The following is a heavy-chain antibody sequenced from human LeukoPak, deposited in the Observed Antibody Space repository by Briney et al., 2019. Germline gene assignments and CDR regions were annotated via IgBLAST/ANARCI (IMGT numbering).Heavy chain of an antibody. V-gene: IGHV3-43D*03. D-gene: IGHD3-10*01. CDR3: AKDIGGGYYMDV. J-gene: IGHJ6*03. Sequence: GGSLRLSCAASGFIFDDYAMPWVRQAPGKGLEWVSLISWDGGSTYYADSVKGRFTISRDNRKNSLYLQMNSLRAEDTALYYCAKDIGGGYYMDVWGKGTTVTVSS. CDR1: GFIFDDYA. CDR2: ISWDGGST.